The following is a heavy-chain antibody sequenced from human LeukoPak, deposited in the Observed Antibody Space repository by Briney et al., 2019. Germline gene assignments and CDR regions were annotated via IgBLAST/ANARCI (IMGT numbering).Heavy chain of an antibody. Sequence: ASVKVSCKASGYTFTGYYMHWVRQAPGQGLEWMGRINPNSGGTNYAQKFQGRVTMTRDTSISTAYMELSGLRSDDTAVYYCARGDYYDSSGYLPSDYWGQGTLVTVSS. J-gene: IGHJ4*02. D-gene: IGHD3-22*01. CDR1: GYTFTGYY. CDR3: ARGDYYDSSGYLPSDY. V-gene: IGHV1-2*06. CDR2: INPNSGGT.